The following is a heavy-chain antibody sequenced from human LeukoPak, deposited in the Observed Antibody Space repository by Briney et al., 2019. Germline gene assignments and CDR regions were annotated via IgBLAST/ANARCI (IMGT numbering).Heavy chain of an antibody. D-gene: IGHD4-17*01. CDR2: ITRVSTYI. CDR3: TRDRNDYGDPDAFDI. J-gene: IGHJ3*02. Sequence: PGGSLKLSCAASGLTFSDFAMNWVRQAPGKGLEWVSSITRVSTYIYYAESVQGRSTISRDNHKDLLYLQLNSLRGDDTGIYYCTRDRNDYGDPDAFDIWGQGTVVTVSS. CDR1: GLTFSDFA. V-gene: IGHV3-21*01.